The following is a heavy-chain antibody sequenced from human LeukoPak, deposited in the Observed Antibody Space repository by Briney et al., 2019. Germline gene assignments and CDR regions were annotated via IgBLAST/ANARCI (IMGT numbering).Heavy chain of an antibody. CDR3: AKGLKTGVGPYMGYHYYMDV. J-gene: IGHJ6*03. D-gene: IGHD3-16*01. CDR2: VNDNGAAT. CDR1: RFAFDNFA. V-gene: IGHV3-23*01. Sequence: HAGGSLRLSCAASRFAFDNFAMSWVRQAPGKGLKWVATVNDNGAATFYADSVKGRFTISRDNSYNTVSLQMNGLRDDDTGVYYCAKGLKTGVGPYMGYHYYMDVWGKGATVTVSS.